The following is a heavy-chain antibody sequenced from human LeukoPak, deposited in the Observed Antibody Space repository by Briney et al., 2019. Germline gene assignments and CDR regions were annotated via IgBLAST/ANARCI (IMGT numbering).Heavy chain of an antibody. CDR3: ARRRLAPITMIVRDAFDI. Sequence: PSETLSLTCAVYGGSFSGYYWSWIRQPPGKGLEWIGYIYYSGSTNYNPSLKSRVTISVDTSKNQFSLKLSSVTAADTAVYYCARRRLAPITMIVRDAFDIWGQGTMVTVSS. V-gene: IGHV4-59*08. J-gene: IGHJ3*02. D-gene: IGHD3-22*01. CDR1: GGSFSGYY. CDR2: IYYSGST.